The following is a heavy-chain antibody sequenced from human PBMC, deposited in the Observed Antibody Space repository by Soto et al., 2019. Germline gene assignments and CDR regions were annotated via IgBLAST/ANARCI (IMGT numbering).Heavy chain of an antibody. D-gene: IGHD1-26*01. CDR2: ISNGVGNT. V-gene: IGHV3-23*01. Sequence: GGSLRLSCAASGFTFNTYAMSWVRQAPGKGLKWVSIISNGVGNTYFADSVKGRFTISRDNSRNTMYLHMKSLRAEDTAIYYCARCRGKYPCYFDNWGQGILVTVSS. CDR3: ARCRGKYPCYFDN. J-gene: IGHJ4*02. CDR1: GFTFNTYA.